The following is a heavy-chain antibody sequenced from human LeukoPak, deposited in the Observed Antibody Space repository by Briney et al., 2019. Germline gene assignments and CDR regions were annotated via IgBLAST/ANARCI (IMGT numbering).Heavy chain of an antibody. Sequence: PSETLSLTCTVSGGSVSGSSYYWGWIRQPPGKGLEWIGSIHYSGSTYYNPSLKSRVTISVDTSKNQFSLKLSSVTAADTAVYYCAGRRGLWRANDYCGPGTLVTVSS. CDR2: IHYSGST. CDR3: AGRRGLWRANDY. CDR1: GGSVSGSSYY. D-gene: IGHD3-3*01. J-gene: IGHJ4*02. V-gene: IGHV4-39*01.